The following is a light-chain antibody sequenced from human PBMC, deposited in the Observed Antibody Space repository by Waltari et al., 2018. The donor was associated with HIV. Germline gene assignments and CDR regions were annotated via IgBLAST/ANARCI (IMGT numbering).Light chain of an antibody. CDR3: QQYYNYRWT. Sequence: DIQMTQSPSTLSASVGDRVTITCRASQSINNWLAWYQQKPGKAPKVLIYKASSLESGFPSRFSGSGSGTEFTLTISSLQPDDFATYYCQQYYNYRWTFGQGTRVEIK. J-gene: IGKJ1*01. V-gene: IGKV1-5*03. CDR1: QSINNW. CDR2: KAS.